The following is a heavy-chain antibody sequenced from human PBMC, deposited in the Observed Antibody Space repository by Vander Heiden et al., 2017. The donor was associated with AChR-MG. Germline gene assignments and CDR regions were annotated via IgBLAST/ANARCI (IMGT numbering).Heavy chain of an antibody. V-gene: IGHV3-74*03. CDR1: GFTFNTRW. CDR2: INSDGTTT. Sequence: EVQLVESGGGLVEPGGSVRLSCAASGFTFNTRWMHWVRQAPGKGLVWVSYINSDGTTTTYADSVKGRFTISRDNAKNTVYLQTNSLRVEDTGLYYCARDNSYGLDVWGQGTTVTVSS. J-gene: IGHJ6*02. D-gene: IGHD4-4*01. CDR3: ARDNSYGLDV.